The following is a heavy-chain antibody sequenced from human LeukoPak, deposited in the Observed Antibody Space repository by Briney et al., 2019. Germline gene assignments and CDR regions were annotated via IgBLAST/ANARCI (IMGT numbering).Heavy chain of an antibody. V-gene: IGHV4-34*01. D-gene: IGHD3-16*02. CDR1: GGSFSGYY. Sequence: PSETLSLTCAVYGGSFSGYYWSWIRQPPGKGLEWIGEINHSGNTYYNPSLKSRVTISVDTSKKQFSLKLNSVTAADTAVYYCANLSIDYWGQGILVTVSS. J-gene: IGHJ4*02. CDR2: INHSGNT. CDR3: ANLSIDY.